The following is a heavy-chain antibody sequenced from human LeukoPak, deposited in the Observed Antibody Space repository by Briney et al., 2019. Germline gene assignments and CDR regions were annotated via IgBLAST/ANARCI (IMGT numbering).Heavy chain of an antibody. J-gene: IGHJ4*02. D-gene: IGHD6-19*01. V-gene: IGHV3-7*05. CDR3: VRDGSGYDY. Sequence: PGGSLRLSCAASGFTFSTYYMTWVRQAPGKGLEWVASINQGGSDKYYVDSVKGRFTISRDNAKNSLYLQMNSLRTDDAAIYYCVRDGSGYDYWGQGTLVTVSS. CDR1: GFTFSTYY. CDR2: INQGGSDK.